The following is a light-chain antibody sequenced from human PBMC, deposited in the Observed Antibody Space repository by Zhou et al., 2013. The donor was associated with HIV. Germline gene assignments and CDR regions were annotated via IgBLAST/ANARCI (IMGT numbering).Light chain of an antibody. CDR2: RAS. J-gene: IGKJ2*01. CDR1: ESVTSSNSY. Sequence: EIVLAQSPVTLSLSPGERATLSCRASESVTSSNSYLAWYQQKPGQAPRLLIYRASNRATGIPDRFSGSGSGTDFTLTITRLEAEDFAVYYCQQYGSSPPYTFGQGTKLEIK. V-gene: IGKV3-20*01. CDR3: QQYGSSPPYT.